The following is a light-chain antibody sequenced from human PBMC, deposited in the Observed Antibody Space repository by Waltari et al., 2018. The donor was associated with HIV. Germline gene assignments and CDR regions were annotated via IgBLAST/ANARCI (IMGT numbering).Light chain of an antibody. V-gene: IGLV2-23*01. Sequence: QSALTQPASVSGSSGPSITISCTGTSSNIGTYNLVSWHQQHPGKAPKTLRYEDRQRPSGVSNRFSGSKAGNTASLTISGLQAEDEADYYCCSYAGSSTLVFGGGTKVTVL. CDR1: SSNIGTYNL. CDR2: EDR. CDR3: CSYAGSSTLV. J-gene: IGLJ3*02.